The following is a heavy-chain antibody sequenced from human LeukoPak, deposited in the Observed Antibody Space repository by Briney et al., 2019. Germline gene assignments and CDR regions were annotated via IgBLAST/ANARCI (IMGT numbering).Heavy chain of an antibody. CDR3: ARSMAIAAADVDF. Sequence: ASVKVSCKASGYTFNSYGISWVRQAPGQGLEWMGWVSTYNGNTNYAQKFQGRFTMTTDTSTSTAYMELRSLRSDDTAVFYCARSMAIAAADVDFWGQGTLVTVSS. J-gene: IGHJ4*02. CDR2: VSTYNGNT. V-gene: IGHV1-18*04. CDR1: GYTFNSYG. D-gene: IGHD6-13*01.